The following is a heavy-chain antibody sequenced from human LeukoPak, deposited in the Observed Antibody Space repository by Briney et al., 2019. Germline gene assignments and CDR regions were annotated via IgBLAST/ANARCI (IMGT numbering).Heavy chain of an antibody. Sequence: PSETLSLTCAVSAASISNYYWSWIRQAPGKGLEWIGYISTSGSTNYNPSLKSRVSISLATYKYRFTLNLDFVTAADAAVCYCASPRTGHRYPFDYWGQGALVTVSS. D-gene: IGHD2-8*02. V-gene: IGHV4-4*09. CDR3: ASPRTGHRYPFDY. CDR2: ISTSGST. J-gene: IGHJ4*02. CDR1: AASISNYY.